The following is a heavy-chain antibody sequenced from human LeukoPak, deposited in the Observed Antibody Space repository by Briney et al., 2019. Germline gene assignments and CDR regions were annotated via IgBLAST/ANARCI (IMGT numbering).Heavy chain of an antibody. D-gene: IGHD2/OR15-2a*01. CDR1: GGFISSSNYY. CDR3: ASEPSGRNSRYDY. CDR2: IYYTGST. V-gene: IGHV4-39*01. J-gene: IGHJ4*02. Sequence: SSETLSLTCTVSGGFISSSNYYWGWIRQPPGKGLEWIGNIYYTGSTYSNPSLKSRVTISVDTSKNQFSLKLSSVTAADTAMYYCASEPSGRNSRYDYWGQGTLVTVSS.